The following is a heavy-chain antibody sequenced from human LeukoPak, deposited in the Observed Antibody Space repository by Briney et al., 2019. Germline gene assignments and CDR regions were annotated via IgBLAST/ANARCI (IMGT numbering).Heavy chain of an antibody. J-gene: IGHJ6*02. Sequence: SETLSLTCTVSGGSISSYYWSWIRQPPGKGLERIGYIYYSGSTNYNPSLKSRVTISVDTSKNQFSLKLSSVTAADTAVYYCARQSIPYYYYGMDVWGQGTTVTVSS. V-gene: IGHV4-59*08. CDR2: IYYSGST. D-gene: IGHD6-6*01. CDR3: ARQSIPYYYYGMDV. CDR1: GGSISSYY.